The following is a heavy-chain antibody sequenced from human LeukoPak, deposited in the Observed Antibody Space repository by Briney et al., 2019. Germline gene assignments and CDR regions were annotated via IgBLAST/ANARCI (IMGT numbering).Heavy chain of an antibody. CDR1: GGSISSYD. Sequence: SETLSLTCTVSGGSISSYDLSWLRQSPGKGVEWIGYIYVSWSTNYYRSLKSQVTISVDTSKNRFSLKLSSVTAADTTVYYCATFDSYGFDYWGQGTLVIVSS. V-gene: IGHV4-59*01. D-gene: IGHD5-18*01. CDR2: IYVSWST. J-gene: IGHJ4*02. CDR3: ATFDSYGFDY.